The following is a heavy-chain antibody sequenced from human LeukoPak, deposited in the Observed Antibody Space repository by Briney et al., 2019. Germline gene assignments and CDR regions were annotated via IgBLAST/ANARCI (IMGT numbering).Heavy chain of an antibody. CDR2: IYYSGST. D-gene: IGHD2-15*01. CDR1: GGSISSYY. CDR3: ASLYCSGGSCYNYYMDV. V-gene: IGHV4-59*08. Sequence: SGTLSLTCTVSGGSISSYYWSWIRQPPGKGLEWIGYIYYSGSTNYNPSLKSRVTISVDTSKNQFPLKLSSVTAADTAVYYCASLYCSGGSCYNYYMDVWGKGTTVTVSS. J-gene: IGHJ6*03.